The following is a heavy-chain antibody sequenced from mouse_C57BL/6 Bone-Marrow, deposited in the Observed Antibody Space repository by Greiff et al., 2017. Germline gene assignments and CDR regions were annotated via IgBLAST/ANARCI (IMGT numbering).Heavy chain of an antibody. CDR1: GYTFTSYD. CDR2: IYHRDGST. J-gene: IGHJ1*03. D-gene: IGHD1-1*01. CDR3: ARLEFDGSCGDWYFDV. V-gene: IGHV1-85*01. Sequence: QVQLQQSGPELVKPGASVKLSCKASGYTFTSYDINWVKQRPGQGLEWIGWIYHRDGSTKYNEKFKGKATLTVDTSSSTAYMELHSRTSEASAVYFCARLEFDGSCGDWYFDVWGTGTTVTVSS.